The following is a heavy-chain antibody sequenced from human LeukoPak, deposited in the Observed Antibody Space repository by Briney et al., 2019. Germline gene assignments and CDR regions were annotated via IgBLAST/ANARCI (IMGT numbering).Heavy chain of an antibody. CDR2: INPSNSYT. Sequence: GESLKISCKVSGYMFNSYWINWVRQMPGKGLEWMGRINPSNSYTNYGPSFQGHVTISADKSSSTAYLQWSSLKASDTGIYYCATQSSAAGRGDWGQGTLVTVSS. CDR1: GYMFNSYW. D-gene: IGHD6-25*01. V-gene: IGHV5-10-1*01. J-gene: IGHJ4*02. CDR3: ATQSSAAGRGD.